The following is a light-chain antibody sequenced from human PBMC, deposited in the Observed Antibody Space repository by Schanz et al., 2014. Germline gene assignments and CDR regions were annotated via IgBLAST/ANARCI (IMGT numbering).Light chain of an antibody. CDR1: SSDVGGYNY. CDR2: EGS. J-gene: IGLJ1*01. Sequence: QSALTQPASVSGSPGQSITISCTGTSSDVGGYNYVSWYQQHPGKAPKLMIYEGSKRPSGVPDRFSGSKSGNTASLTVSGLQAEDEADYYCSSYAGSNNVYVFGTGTKVTVL. V-gene: IGLV2-8*01. CDR3: SSYAGSNNVYV.